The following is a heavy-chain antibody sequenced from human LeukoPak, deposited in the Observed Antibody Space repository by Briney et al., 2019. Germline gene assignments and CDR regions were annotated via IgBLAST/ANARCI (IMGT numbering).Heavy chain of an antibody. D-gene: IGHD6-13*01. CDR3: ATKYSSSWVFDY. J-gene: IGHJ4*02. V-gene: IGHV3-48*03. CDR1: GFTFSSYE. Sequence: PGGSLRLSCAASGFTFSSYEMNWVRQAPGKGLEWVSYISSSGGTIYYADSVKGRFTISRDNAKNSLYLQMNSLRAEDTAVYYCATKYSSSWVFDYWGQGTLVTVSS. CDR2: ISSSGGTI.